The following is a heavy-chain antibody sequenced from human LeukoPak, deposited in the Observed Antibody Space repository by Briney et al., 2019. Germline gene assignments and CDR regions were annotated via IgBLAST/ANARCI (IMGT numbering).Heavy chain of an antibody. CDR1: GGSISSYY. D-gene: IGHD2/OR15-2a*01. V-gene: IGHV4-59*01. CDR3: ARFSPYYYYGMGV. Sequence: PSETLSLTCTVSGGSISSYYWSWIRQPPGKGLEWIGYIYYSGSTNYNPSLKSRVTISVDTSKNQFSLKLSSVTAADTAVYYCARFSPYYYYGMGVWGQGTTVTVSS. CDR2: IYYSGST. J-gene: IGHJ6*02.